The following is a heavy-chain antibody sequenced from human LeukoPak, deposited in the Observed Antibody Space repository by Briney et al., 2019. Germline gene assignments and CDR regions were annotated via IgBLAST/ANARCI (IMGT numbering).Heavy chain of an antibody. CDR3: ARHGVYSYGLAY. J-gene: IGHJ4*02. CDR2: IYPGDSDT. V-gene: IGHV5-51*01. Sequence: GESLKISCNASAYSFTSYWIDCVRQMPGKGLEWMGIIYPGDSDTRYSPSFQGQVTISADKSISTAYLQWSSLKASDTAMYYCARHGVYSYGLAYWGQGTLVTVSS. CDR1: AYSFTSYW. D-gene: IGHD5-18*01.